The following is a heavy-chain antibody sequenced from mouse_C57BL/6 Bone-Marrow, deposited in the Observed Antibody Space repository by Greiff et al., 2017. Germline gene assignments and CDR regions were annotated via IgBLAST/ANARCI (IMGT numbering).Heavy chain of an antibody. V-gene: IGHV1-54*01. Sequence: QVQLKQSRAELVRPGTSVKVSCKASGYAFTNYLIEWVKQRPGQGLEWIGVINPGSGGTNYNEKFKGKATLTADKSSSTAYMQLSSLTSEDSAVYFCARGDYWFAYWGQGTLVTVSA. J-gene: IGHJ3*01. CDR1: GYAFTNYL. CDR3: ARGDYWFAY. D-gene: IGHD2-13*01. CDR2: INPGSGGT.